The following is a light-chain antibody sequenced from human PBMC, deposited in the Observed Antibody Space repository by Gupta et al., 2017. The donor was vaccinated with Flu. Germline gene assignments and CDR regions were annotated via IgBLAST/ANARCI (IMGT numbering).Light chain of an antibody. CDR3: QTWDSNTGV. J-gene: IGLJ2*01. Sequence: CSGDKLGYYFVSWYQQRPAPSPVIVMYEETKRPSGIPERFSGSNSGTTATLTSRGTQAMDEDDFYCQTWDSNTGVFGGGTKLTVL. CDR1: KLGYYF. CDR2: EET. V-gene: IGLV3-1*01.